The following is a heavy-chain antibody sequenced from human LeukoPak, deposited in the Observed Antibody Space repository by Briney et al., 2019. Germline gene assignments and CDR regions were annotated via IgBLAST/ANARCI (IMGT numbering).Heavy chain of an antibody. D-gene: IGHD6-13*01. CDR3: ARDSGYRSSFDY. Sequence: PGGSLRLSCAASGFTFDDYGMSWVRQAPGKGLEWVSTISASGDNTYYADSVKGRFTISRDTSKNTLYLQMNSLRAEDTAVYYCARDSGYRSSFDYWGQGTLVTVSS. CDR2: ISASGDNT. CDR1: GFTFDDYG. V-gene: IGHV3-23*01. J-gene: IGHJ4*02.